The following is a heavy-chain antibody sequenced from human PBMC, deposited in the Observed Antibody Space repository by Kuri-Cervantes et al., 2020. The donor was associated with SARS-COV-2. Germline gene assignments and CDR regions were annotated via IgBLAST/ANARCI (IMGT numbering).Heavy chain of an antibody. Sequence: ASVKVSCKASGYTFTGYYMHWVRQAPGQGLEWMGWINPNSGGTNYAQKFQGRVTMTRDTSISTAYMELSRLRSDDTAVYYCARALGYCSSTSCSYRDYYYYGMDVWGQGTTVTVSS. D-gene: IGHD2-2*01. CDR3: ARALGYCSSTSCSYRDYYYYGMDV. V-gene: IGHV1-2*02. CDR1: GYTFTGYY. CDR2: INPNSGGT. J-gene: IGHJ6*02.